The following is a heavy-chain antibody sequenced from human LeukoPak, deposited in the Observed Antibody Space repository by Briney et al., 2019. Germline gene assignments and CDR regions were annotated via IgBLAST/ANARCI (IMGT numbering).Heavy chain of an antibody. Sequence: ASVRVSCKTSGYTFTDYDITWVRQAPGKGREWMGGFDHEDGETIYAQKFQGRVTMTEDTSTDTAYMELSSLRSEDTAVYYCATVSGYYDSSGYSIDYWGQGTLVTVSS. CDR3: ATVSGYYDSSGYSIDY. D-gene: IGHD3-22*01. J-gene: IGHJ4*02. CDR1: GYTFTDYD. CDR2: FDHEDGET. V-gene: IGHV1-24*01.